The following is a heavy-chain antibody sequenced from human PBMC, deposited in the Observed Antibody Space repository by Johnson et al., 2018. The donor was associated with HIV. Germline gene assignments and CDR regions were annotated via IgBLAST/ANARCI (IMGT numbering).Heavy chain of an antibody. V-gene: IGHV3-7*01. J-gene: IGHJ3*01. CDR2: IKQDGSEK. Sequence: VQLVESGGGVVQPGRSLRLSCAASGFTFDDYGMSWVRQAPGKGLEWVANIKQDGSEKYYVDSVKGRFTLSRDNSKNTLDLQMNSLTIEDTAVFYCAKTRMGGILDAFDLWGQGTMVIVS. CDR1: GFTFDDYG. CDR3: AKTRMGGILDAFDL. D-gene: IGHD3-10*01.